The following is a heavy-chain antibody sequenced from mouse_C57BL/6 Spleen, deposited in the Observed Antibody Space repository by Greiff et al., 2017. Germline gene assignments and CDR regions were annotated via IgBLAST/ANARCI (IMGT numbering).Heavy chain of an antibody. V-gene: IGHV14-2*01. CDR3: AMITTVVATDWYFDV. CDR2: IDPEDGET. CDR1: GFNIKDYY. Sequence: EVQVVESGAELVKPGASVKLSCTASGFNIKDYYMHWVKQRTEQGLEWIGRIDPEDGETKYAPKFQGKATITADTSSNTAYLQLSSLTSEDTAVYYCAMITTVVATDWYFDVWGTGTTVTVSS. J-gene: IGHJ1*03. D-gene: IGHD1-1*01.